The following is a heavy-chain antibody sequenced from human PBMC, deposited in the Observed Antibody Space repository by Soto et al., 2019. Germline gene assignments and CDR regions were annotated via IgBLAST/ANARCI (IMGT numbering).Heavy chain of an antibody. V-gene: IGHV4-39*01. CDR2: IYSSGRT. D-gene: IGHD3-10*01. Sequence: QLQLQESGPGLVKPSETLSLTCTVSGASIISSPYYWGWIRQPPGKGLEWIGSIYSSGRTLYNPSLESRVTISVDPSKNQFSLKLRSVTAADTAVFYCARQDYSGSWNYAHFDYWGQGTLVTVSS. J-gene: IGHJ4*02. CDR3: ARQDYSGSWNYAHFDY. CDR1: GASIISSPYY.